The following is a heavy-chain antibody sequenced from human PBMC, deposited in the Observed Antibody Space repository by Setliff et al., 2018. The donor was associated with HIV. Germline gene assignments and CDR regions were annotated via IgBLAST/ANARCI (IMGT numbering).Heavy chain of an antibody. V-gene: IGHV4-34*01. J-gene: IGHJ6*03. Sequence: KPSETLSLTCAVYGGSVSGYYWSWIRQPPGKGLEWIGEINHSGSTNYNPSLKSRVTISVDTSKNQFSLNLSSVTAADTAVYYCARGARLLAGYSNRWDYYHMKVWGKGTTVTVSS. CDR3: ARGARLLAGYSNRWDYYHMKV. D-gene: IGHD6-13*01. CDR1: GGSVSGYY. CDR2: INHSGST.